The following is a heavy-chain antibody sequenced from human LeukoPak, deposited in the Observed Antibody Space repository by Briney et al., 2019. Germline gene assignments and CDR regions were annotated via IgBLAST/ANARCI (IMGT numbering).Heavy chain of an antibody. CDR1: GFTFSSYG. CDR3: AKDHRSGWSGLFDY. V-gene: IGHV3-33*06. J-gene: IGHJ4*02. Sequence: GGSLRLSCAASGFTFSSYGMHWVRQAPGKGLEWVAVIWYDGSNKYYADSVKGRFTISRDNSKNTLYLQMNSLRAEDTAVYYCAKDHRSGWSGLFDYWGQGTLVTVSS. D-gene: IGHD6-19*01. CDR2: IWYDGSNK.